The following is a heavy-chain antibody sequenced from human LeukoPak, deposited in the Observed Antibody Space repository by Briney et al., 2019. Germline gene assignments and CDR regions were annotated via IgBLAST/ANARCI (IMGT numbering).Heavy chain of an antibody. D-gene: IGHD6-19*01. CDR1: GFTFNNYA. Sequence: GGSLRLSCAASGFTFNNYAMNWVRQAPGKGLEWVSAISGNAGRTYYADSAKGRFTISRDHSNDTLCLQMNNLRAEDTAIYYCAKDHSSAWYGMDVWGQGTTVTVSS. CDR3: AKDHSSAWYGMDV. J-gene: IGHJ6*02. CDR2: ISGNAGRT. V-gene: IGHV3-23*01.